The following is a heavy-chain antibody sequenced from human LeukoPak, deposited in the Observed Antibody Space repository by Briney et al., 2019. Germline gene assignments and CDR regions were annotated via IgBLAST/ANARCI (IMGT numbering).Heavy chain of an antibody. V-gene: IGHV1-46*01. CDR3: ARSPLSYGDYDEFDY. J-gene: IGHJ4*02. Sequence: GASVKVSCKASGYTFTSYYMHWVRQAPGQGLEWMGIINPSGGSTSYAQKLQGRVTMTTDTSTSTAYMELRSLRSDDTAVYYCARSPLSYGDYDEFDYWGQGTLVTVSS. D-gene: IGHD4-17*01. CDR1: GYTFTSYY. CDR2: INPSGGST.